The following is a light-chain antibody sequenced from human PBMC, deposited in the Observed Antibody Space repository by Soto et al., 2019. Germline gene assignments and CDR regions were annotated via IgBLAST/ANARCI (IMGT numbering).Light chain of an antibody. CDR3: SSYTTGSTLYV. V-gene: IGLV2-14*01. Sequence: QSVLTQPASVSGSPGQSITISCTGSSNDIGAYKYVSWYLQHPGKAPKLIIFEVNNRPSGVSNRFSGSKSGNTASLTISGLQADDEADYYCSSYTTGSTLYVFGTGTKVTVL. CDR1: SNDIGAYKY. CDR2: EVN. J-gene: IGLJ1*01.